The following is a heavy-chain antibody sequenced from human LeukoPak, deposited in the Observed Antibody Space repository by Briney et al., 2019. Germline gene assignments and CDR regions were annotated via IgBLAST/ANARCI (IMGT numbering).Heavy chain of an antibody. J-gene: IGHJ6*04. D-gene: IGHD3-10*01. V-gene: IGHV3-74*01. CDR2: INSDGSST. CDR1: GFTFSSYW. CDR3: AKDIDYYGSGSYYDV. Sequence: GGSLRLSCAASGFTFSSYWMHWVRQAPGKGLVWVSRINSDGSSTSYADSVKGRFTISRDNSKNTLYLQMNSLRAEDTAVYYCAKDIDYYGSGSYYDVWGKGTTVTISS.